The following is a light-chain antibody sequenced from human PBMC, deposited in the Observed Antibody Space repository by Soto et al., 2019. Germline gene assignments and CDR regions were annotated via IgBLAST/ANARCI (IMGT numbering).Light chain of an antibody. V-gene: IGLV2-11*01. CDR2: DVT. CDR1: SSDVGDYYF. CDR3: TSFTSSSTQV. Sequence: QSVLTQPRSVSGSPGQSVTISCTGTSSDVGDYYFVSWYQQHPDKAPKLMIYDVTKWPSGVPDRFSGSKSGNTASLTISGLQAEDEADYFCTSFTSSSTQVFGTGTKVTVL. J-gene: IGLJ1*01.